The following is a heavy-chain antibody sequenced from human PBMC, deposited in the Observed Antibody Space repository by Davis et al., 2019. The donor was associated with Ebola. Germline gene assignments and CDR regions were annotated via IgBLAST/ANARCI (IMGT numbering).Heavy chain of an antibody. CDR2: IIPIFGTA. D-gene: IGHD6-6*01. CDR1: GGTFSSYA. CDR3: AREHSSSSSGGFDP. J-gene: IGHJ5*02. Sequence: SVKVSCKASGGTFSSYAISWVRQAPGQGLEWLGGIIPIFGTANYAQKFQGRVTITADESTSTAYMELSSLRSEDTAVYYCAREHSSSSSGGFDPWGQGTLVTVSS. V-gene: IGHV1-69*13.